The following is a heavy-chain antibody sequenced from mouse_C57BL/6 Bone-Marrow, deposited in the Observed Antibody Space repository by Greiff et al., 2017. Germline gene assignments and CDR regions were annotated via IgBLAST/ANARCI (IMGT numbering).Heavy chain of an antibody. Sequence: QVQLQQPGAELVMPGASVKLSCKASGYTFTSYWMHWVKQRPGQGLEWIGEIDPSDSYTNYNQKFKGKSTLTVDKSSSTASMQLSSLTSEDSAVYYCAREGMLSAWFAYWGQGTLVTVSA. CDR2: IDPSDSYT. D-gene: IGHD3-2*02. V-gene: IGHV1-69*01. J-gene: IGHJ3*01. CDR3: AREGMLSAWFAY. CDR1: GYTFTSYW.